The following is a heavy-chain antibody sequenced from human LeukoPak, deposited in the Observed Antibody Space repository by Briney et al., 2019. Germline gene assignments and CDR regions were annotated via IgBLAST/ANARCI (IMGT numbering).Heavy chain of an antibody. CDR2: INSDGSST. V-gene: IGHV3-74*01. J-gene: IGHJ4*02. Sequence: ETLSLTCTVSGGSVSSGSYYWMHWVRQAPGKGLVWVSRINSDGSSTSYADSVKGRFTISRDNAKNTLYLQMNSLRAEDTAVYYCAREAVADYYFDYWGQGTLVTVSS. D-gene: IGHD6-19*01. CDR1: GGSVSSGSYYW. CDR3: AREAVADYYFDY.